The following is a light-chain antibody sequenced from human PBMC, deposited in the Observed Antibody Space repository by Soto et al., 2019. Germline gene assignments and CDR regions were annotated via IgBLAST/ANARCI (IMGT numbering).Light chain of an antibody. CDR3: AAWDDSLNGFYG. CDR2: SNN. Sequence: QSVLTPPPSASFSRGKRVTISCSGSSSNVGSNTVNWFQQLPGTAPKLLIYSNNPRPSGVPDRFSGSKSGTSASLAISGLQSEDEADYYCAAWDDSLNGFYGFGTGTKVTVL. V-gene: IGLV1-44*01. J-gene: IGLJ1*01. CDR1: SSNVGSNT.